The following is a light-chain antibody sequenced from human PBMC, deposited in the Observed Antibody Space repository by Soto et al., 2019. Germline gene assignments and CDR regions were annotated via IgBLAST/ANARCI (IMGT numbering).Light chain of an antibody. V-gene: IGKV3-20*01. CDR1: QSVSSAY. J-gene: IGKJ1*01. CDR2: GAS. CDR3: QQYGRSPPT. Sequence: EIVLTQSPGTLSLSPGERATLSCRASQSVSSAYLAWYQQKPGQAPRLLIHGASSRAIGIPDRFSGSGSGTDFTLTVSKLEPEDFAVYYCQQYGRSPPTFGKGPRWKSN.